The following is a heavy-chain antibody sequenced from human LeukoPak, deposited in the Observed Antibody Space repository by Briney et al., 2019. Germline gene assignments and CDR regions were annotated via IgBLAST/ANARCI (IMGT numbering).Heavy chain of an antibody. D-gene: IGHD3-16*01. J-gene: IGHJ6*02. CDR3: ARAPPWDGMDV. Sequence: SETLSLTCTVSGGSISSGGYYWRWIRQHPGKGLEWIGYIYYSGSTYYNPSLKSRVTISVDTSKNQFSLKLSSVTAADTAVYYCARAPPWDGMDVWGQGTTVTVSS. V-gene: IGHV4-31*03. CDR2: IYYSGST. CDR1: GGSISSGGYY.